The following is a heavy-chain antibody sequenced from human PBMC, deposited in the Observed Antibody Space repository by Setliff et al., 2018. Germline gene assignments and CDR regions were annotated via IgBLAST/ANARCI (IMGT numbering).Heavy chain of an antibody. Sequence: SETLSLTCAVSGYSISSGYYWGWIRQSAGKGLEWIGRIYASGSTEYNPSLGSRVTISVDTSRNQFSLQLSSVTSADTAIYYCTKGRVGLAARAGYWGQGTLVTVSS. CDR2: IYASGST. CDR3: TKGRVGLAARAGY. D-gene: IGHD1-26*01. J-gene: IGHJ4*02. V-gene: IGHV4-38-2*01. CDR1: GYSISSGYY.